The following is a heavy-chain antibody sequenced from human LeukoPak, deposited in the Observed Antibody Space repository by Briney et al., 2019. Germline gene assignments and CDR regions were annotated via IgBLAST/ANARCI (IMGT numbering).Heavy chain of an antibody. CDR1: GASINTYS. Sequence: SETLSLTCIVSGASINTYSWSWIRQTPGKGLEWIGYVYASGDYNSCINTYNPSLESRVTITVDTSKNQFALRLTSLTAADTAVYYCARGDQEFDYWGQGTRVTVSS. CDR2: VYASGDYNSCIN. CDR3: ARGDQEFDY. J-gene: IGHJ4*02. V-gene: IGHV4-59*13.